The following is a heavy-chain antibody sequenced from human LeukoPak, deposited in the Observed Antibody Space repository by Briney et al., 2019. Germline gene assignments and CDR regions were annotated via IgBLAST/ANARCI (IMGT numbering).Heavy chain of an antibody. Sequence: PSETLSLTCAVYGGSFSGYYWSWIRQPPGKGLEWIGEINHSGSTNYNPSLKSRVTISVDTSKNQFSLKLSSVTAADTAVYYCARANQWLATALYFGYWGQGTLVTVSS. CDR2: INHSGST. J-gene: IGHJ4*02. CDR3: ARANQWLATALYFGY. CDR1: GGSFSGYY. V-gene: IGHV4-34*01. D-gene: IGHD6-19*01.